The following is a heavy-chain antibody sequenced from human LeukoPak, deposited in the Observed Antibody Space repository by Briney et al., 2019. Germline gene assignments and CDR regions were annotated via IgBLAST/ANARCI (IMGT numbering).Heavy chain of an antibody. CDR3: AREGREYAAWGYNSYKGAFDI. CDR1: GGTFSSYA. V-gene: IGHV1-69*13. D-gene: IGHD6-19*01. J-gene: IGHJ3*02. Sequence: GASVKVSCKASGGTFSSYAISWVRQAPGQGLEWMGGIIPIFGTANYAQKFQGRVTITADESTSTAYMELSSLRSEDTAVYYCAREGREYAAWGYNSYKGAFDIWGQGTMVTVSS. CDR2: IIPIFGTA.